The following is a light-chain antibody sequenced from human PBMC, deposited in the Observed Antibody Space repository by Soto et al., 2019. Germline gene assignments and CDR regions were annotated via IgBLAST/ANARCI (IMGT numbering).Light chain of an antibody. CDR2: DAS. Sequence: PATLSVSPGEGATLSCKASQNVYNNLAWYQQRPGQPPRLLIYDASTRATGISARFSGSGYGTEFTLTISSLQSEDFAVYLCQQCRNWPLTFGGGTKVDIK. J-gene: IGKJ4*01. CDR1: QNVYNN. V-gene: IGKV3-15*01. CDR3: QQCRNWPLT.